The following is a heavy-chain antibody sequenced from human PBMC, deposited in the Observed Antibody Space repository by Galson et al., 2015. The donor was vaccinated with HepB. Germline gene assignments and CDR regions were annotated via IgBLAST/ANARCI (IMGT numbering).Heavy chain of an antibody. D-gene: IGHD4-17*01. J-gene: IGHJ4*02. Sequence: SLRLSCAASGFTFSKYAMHWVRQAPGKGPEYISGISSSAGSTYYIHSVKGRFTISRDNSKNTLYLQMNSLRAEDTAVYYCPKVQGGDLASQTPPSWGQGTLVIVSS. CDR1: GFTFSKYA. CDR2: ISSSAGST. CDR3: PKVQGGDLASQTPPS. V-gene: IGHV3-64D*06.